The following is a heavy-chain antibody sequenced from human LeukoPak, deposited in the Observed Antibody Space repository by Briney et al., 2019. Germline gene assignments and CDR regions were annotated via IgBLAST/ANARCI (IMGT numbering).Heavy chain of an antibody. J-gene: IGHJ4*02. CDR3: ARARTVGYLPLMGY. CDR1: GYTFTGYY. Sequence: ASVKVSCKASGYTFTGYYMHWVRQAPGQGLEWMGWINPNSGGTNYAQKFQGRVTMTRDTSISTAYMELRSLRSDDTAVYYCARARTVGYLPLMGYWGQGTLVTVSS. V-gene: IGHV1-2*02. D-gene: IGHD4-23*01. CDR2: INPNSGGT.